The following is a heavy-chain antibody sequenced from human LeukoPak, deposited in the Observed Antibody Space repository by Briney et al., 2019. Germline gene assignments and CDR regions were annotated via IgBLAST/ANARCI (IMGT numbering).Heavy chain of an antibody. CDR1: SYTFTSYG. V-gene: IGHV1-18*01. Sequence: ASVKVSCKASSYTFTSYGYSWVRQAPGQGLEWMGWISAYNGNTKYAQKFQGRVTMTTVTSMSTAYMELRSLTSDDTAVYYCARAKTLEPSPSNAFDIWGQGTMVTVSS. J-gene: IGHJ3*02. D-gene: IGHD1-1*01. CDR3: ARAKTLEPSPSNAFDI. CDR2: ISAYNGNT.